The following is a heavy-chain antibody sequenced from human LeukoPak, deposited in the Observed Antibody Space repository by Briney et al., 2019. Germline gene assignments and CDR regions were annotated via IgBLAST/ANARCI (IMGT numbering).Heavy chain of an antibody. CDR1: GGTFSSYA. J-gene: IGHJ6*04. Sequence: SVEVSCKASGGTFSSYAISWVRQAPGQGLEWMGGIIPIFGTANYAQKFQGRVTITADESTSTAYMELSSLRSEDTAVYYCASCNIVVVPAAIPLYDGMDVWGKGTTVTVSS. V-gene: IGHV1-69*01. D-gene: IGHD2-2*01. CDR3: ASCNIVVVPAAIPLYDGMDV. CDR2: IIPIFGTA.